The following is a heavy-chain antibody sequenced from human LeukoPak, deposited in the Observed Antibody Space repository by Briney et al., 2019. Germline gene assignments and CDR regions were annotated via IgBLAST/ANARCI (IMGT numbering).Heavy chain of an antibody. CDR2: ITSSSRYI. V-gene: IGHV3-21*01. CDR3: ARDLWHIARYGHYMDV. J-gene: IGHJ6*03. D-gene: IGHD2-21*01. CDR1: GFTFSSYT. Sequence: GGSLRLSCAASGFTFSSYTVNWVRQAPGKGLEWVSSITSSSRYIYYVDSVKGRFTISRDNAKNSLYLQMNSLRAEDTAVYYCARDLWHIARYGHYMDVWGKGTTVTISS.